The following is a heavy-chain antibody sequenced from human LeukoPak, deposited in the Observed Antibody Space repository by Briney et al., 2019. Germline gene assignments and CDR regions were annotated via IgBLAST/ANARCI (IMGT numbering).Heavy chain of an antibody. CDR2: IYPGDSDT. CDR3: ARHDGIAAAGPSPADY. J-gene: IGHJ4*02. D-gene: IGHD6-13*01. V-gene: IGHV5-51*01. Sequence: GESLKISCKGSGYSFTSYWIGWVRQMPGKGLEWMGIIYPGDSDTRYSPSFQGQVTISADNSISTAYLQWSSLKASDTAMYYCARHDGIAAAGPSPADYWGQGTLVTVSS. CDR1: GYSFTSYW.